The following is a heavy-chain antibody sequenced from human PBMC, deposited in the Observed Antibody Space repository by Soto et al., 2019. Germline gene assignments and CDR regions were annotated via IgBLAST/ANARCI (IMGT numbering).Heavy chain of an antibody. J-gene: IGHJ6*02. D-gene: IGHD3-10*01. Sequence: ASVKVSCKASGYTFTSYGISWVRQAPGQGLEWMGWINANNGSTNYAQKFQGRVTMTRDTSISTAYMELSRLRSDDTAVYYCARENITMVRGVDYGMDVWGQGTTVTVSS. CDR3: ARENITMVRGVDYGMDV. CDR2: INANNGST. CDR1: GYTFTSYG. V-gene: IGHV1-18*01.